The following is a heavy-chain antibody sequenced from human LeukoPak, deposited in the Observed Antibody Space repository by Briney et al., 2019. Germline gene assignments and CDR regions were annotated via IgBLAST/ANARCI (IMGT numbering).Heavy chain of an antibody. D-gene: IGHD6-19*01. CDR1: GFAVSSNS. Sequence: GGSLRLSCVVSGFAVSSNSMSWVRQAPGKGLEGVSILYNGGGANYADSVRGRFTISRDNSRNTLFLQMTSLRADDTAVYYCARRDTTGWYHHFDYWGQGTQVTVSS. CDR2: LYNGGGA. CDR3: ARRDTTGWYHHFDY. V-gene: IGHV3-53*01. J-gene: IGHJ4*02.